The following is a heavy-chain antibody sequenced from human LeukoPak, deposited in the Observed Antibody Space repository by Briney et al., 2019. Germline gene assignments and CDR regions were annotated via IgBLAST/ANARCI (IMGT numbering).Heavy chain of an antibody. CDR1: GASITSGTYC. CDR3: ARDWGMAVAKIEDAFDI. CDR2: IYISGST. V-gene: IGHV4-61*02. J-gene: IGHJ3*02. D-gene: IGHD6-19*01. Sequence: NPSETLSLTCIVSGASITSGTYCWSWIRQPAGKGLEWIGRIYISGSTNYNPSLKSRVTMSVDTSKTQFSLRLTSVTAADTAVYYCARDWGMAVAKIEDAFDIWGQGTMVTVSS.